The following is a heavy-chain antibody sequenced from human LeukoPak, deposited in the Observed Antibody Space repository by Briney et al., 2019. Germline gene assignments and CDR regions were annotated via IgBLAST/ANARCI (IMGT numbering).Heavy chain of an antibody. CDR3: ARDGTDYDYVWGSYRDYYGMDV. J-gene: IGHJ6*02. CDR1: GYTFTSYY. CDR2: INPSGGST. Sequence: ASVKVSCTASGYTFTSYYMHWVRQAPGQGLEWMGIINPSGGSTSYAQTFQGRVTMTRDTSTSTVYMELSSLRSEDTAVYYCARDGTDYDYVWGSYRDYYGMDVWGQGTTVTVSS. V-gene: IGHV1-46*01. D-gene: IGHD3-16*02.